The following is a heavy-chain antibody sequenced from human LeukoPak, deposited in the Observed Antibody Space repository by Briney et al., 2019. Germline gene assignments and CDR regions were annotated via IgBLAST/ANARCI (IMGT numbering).Heavy chain of an antibody. J-gene: IGHJ3*02. CDR3: AKDFLTRGYSYERSDAFDI. CDR2: INTDGSST. V-gene: IGHV3-74*01. CDR1: GFTLSNCW. Sequence: GGSLRLSCSASGFTLSNCWMHWVRQAPGKGLVWVSRINTDGSSTNYADSVKGRFTVSRDNAKNTLYLQMNSLRAEDTALYYCAKDFLTRGYSYERSDAFDIWGQGTMVTVSS. D-gene: IGHD5-18*01.